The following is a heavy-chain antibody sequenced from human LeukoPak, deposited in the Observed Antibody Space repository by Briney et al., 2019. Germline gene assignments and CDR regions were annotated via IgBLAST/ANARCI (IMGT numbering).Heavy chain of an antibody. CDR2: INHSGST. CDR3: ARAGWIITSGIDS. J-gene: IGHJ4*02. CDR1: GGSFSGYY. Sequence: SETLSLTCAVYGGSFSGYYWSWIRQPPGKGLEWIGEINHSGSTNYNPSLKSRVTISVYTSKNQFSLKLSSVTAADTAVYYCARAGWIITSGIDSWGQGALVTVSS. V-gene: IGHV4-34*01. D-gene: IGHD3-10*01.